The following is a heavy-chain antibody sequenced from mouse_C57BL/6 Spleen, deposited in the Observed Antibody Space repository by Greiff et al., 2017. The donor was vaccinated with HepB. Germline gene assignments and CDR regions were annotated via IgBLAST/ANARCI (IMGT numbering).Heavy chain of an antibody. CDR3: ARGAGYAMDY. Sequence: DVKLQESGPGLVKPSPSLSLPCSVTGYSITSGYYWNWIRQFPGNKLEWMGYISYDGSNNYNPSLKNRTSITRDTSKNQFFLKLNSVTTEDTATYYCARGAGYAMDYWGQGTSVTVSS. D-gene: IGHD6-1*01. CDR2: ISYDGSN. CDR1: GYSITSGYY. V-gene: IGHV3-6*01. J-gene: IGHJ4*01.